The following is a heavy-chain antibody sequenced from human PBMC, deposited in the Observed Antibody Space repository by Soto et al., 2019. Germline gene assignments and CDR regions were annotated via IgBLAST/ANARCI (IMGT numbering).Heavy chain of an antibody. Sequence: GESLKISCKGSGYSFTTHWIVWVRQMPGKGLEWMGIIYPADSETRYSPSFQGQVTISADKSISTAYLQWSSLKASDSAIYYCARHXEGYCSGGSRRYYGMDVWGQGTTVTVSS. CDR2: IYPADSET. CDR1: GYSFTTHW. D-gene: IGHD2-15*01. CDR3: ARHXEGYCSGGSRRYYGMDV. V-gene: IGHV5-51*01. J-gene: IGHJ6*02.